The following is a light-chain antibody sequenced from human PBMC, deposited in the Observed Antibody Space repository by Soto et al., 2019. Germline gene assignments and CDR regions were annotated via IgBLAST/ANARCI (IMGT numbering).Light chain of an antibody. J-gene: IGLJ2*01. CDR1: SSNIGNNY. CDR3: GTWDSSLSAGRV. CDR2: DNN. Sequence: QSLLTQPPSVSAAPGQKVTISCSGSSSNIGNNYVSWYQQLPGTAPKLLIYDNNKRPSGIPDRFSGSKSGTSATLGITGLQTGDEADYYCGTWDSSLSAGRVFGGGTQLTVL. V-gene: IGLV1-51*01.